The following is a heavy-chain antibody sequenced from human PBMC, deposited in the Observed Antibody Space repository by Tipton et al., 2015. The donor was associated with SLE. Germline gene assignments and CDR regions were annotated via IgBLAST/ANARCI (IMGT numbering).Heavy chain of an antibody. CDR3: ARGSDGGYVRYFDV. CDR2: GYCSGDR. J-gene: IGHJ2*01. V-gene: IGHV4-4*07. Sequence: TLSLTCTVSGGAISFDYWSWIRQSAGRGLEWSGRGYCSGDRAYNPSLRSRGTMSIDASQNRVSLRLKSVSAADTAVYYCARGSDGGYVRYFDVWGPGTLVTVSS. CDR1: GGAISFDY. D-gene: IGHD5-12*01.